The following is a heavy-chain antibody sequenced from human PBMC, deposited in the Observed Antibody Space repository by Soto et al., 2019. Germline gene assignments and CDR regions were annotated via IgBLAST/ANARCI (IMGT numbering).Heavy chain of an antibody. V-gene: IGHV1-46*01. CDR1: GDTFTEYY. J-gene: IGHJ4*02. CDR2: VNPSGGHT. D-gene: IGHD6-13*01. CDR3: ARDPAAVGTSFDY. Sequence: ASVKVSCKASGDTFTEYYRHWVRQTPGQGLEWMGTVNPSGGHTTYAQHFLGRVTMTRDTSASTAYMELSSLTSEDTAFYYCARDPAAVGTSFDYWGQGTLVT.